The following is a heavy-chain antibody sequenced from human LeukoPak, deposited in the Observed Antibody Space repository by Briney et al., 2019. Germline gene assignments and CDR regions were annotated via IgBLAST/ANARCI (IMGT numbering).Heavy chain of an antibody. D-gene: IGHD2-2*01. CDR3: AKDQWGYCSGTSCYALDY. J-gene: IGHJ4*02. CDR1: GFTFSSYA. CDR2: ISGSGGST. V-gene: IGHV3-23*01. Sequence: GGSLRLSCAASGFTFSSYAMSWVRQAPGKGLEWVSAISGSGGSTYYADSVKGRFTISRDNSKNTLYLQMNSLRAEDTAVYYCAKDQWGYCSGTSCYALDYWGQGTLVTVSS.